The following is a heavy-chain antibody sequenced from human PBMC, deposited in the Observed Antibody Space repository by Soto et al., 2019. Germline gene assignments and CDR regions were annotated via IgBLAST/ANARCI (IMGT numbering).Heavy chain of an antibody. CDR2: ISYDGSNK. Sequence: GGSLRLSCAASGFTFSSYGMHWVRQAPGKGLEWVAVISYDGSNKYYADSVKGRFTISRDNSKNTLYLQMNSLRAEDTAVYYCAKTWSGYDYYYYYGMDVWGQGTTVTVSS. CDR1: GFTFSSYG. D-gene: IGHD3-3*01. CDR3: AKTWSGYDYYYYYGMDV. J-gene: IGHJ6*02. V-gene: IGHV3-30*18.